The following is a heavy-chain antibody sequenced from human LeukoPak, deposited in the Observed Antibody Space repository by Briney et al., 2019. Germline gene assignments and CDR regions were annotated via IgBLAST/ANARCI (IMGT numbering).Heavy chain of an antibody. V-gene: IGHV1-8*01. CDR1: GYTFTSYD. CDR3: ARIPLSTMIVGEDY. J-gene: IGHJ4*02. D-gene: IGHD3-22*01. CDR2: MSPNSGST. Sequence: ASVKVSCKASGYTFTSYDINWVRQATGQGLEWMGWMSPNSGSTGYAQKFQGRVTMTRDTSISTAYMELRGLRSDDTAVYYCARIPLSTMIVGEDYWGQGTLVTVSS.